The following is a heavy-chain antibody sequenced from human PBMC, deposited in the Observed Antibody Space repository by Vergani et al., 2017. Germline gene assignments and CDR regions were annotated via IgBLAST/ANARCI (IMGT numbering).Heavy chain of an antibody. CDR1: GGSISSGGYY. CDR3: ARGPRRIAAAGTGMFPDY. V-gene: IGHV4-31*03. Sequence: QVQLQQWGAGLLKPSQTLSLTCTVSGGSISSGGYYWSWIRQHPGKGLEWIGYIYYSGSTYYNPSLKSRVTISVETSKNQFSLKLSSVTAADTAVYYCARGPRRIAAAGTGMFPDYWGQGTLVTVSS. J-gene: IGHJ4*02. D-gene: IGHD6-13*01. CDR2: IYYSGST.